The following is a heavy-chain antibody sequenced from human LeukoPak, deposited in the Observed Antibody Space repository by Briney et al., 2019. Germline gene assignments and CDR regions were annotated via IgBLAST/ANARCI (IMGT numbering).Heavy chain of an antibody. CDR3: ARAHYYDNSGYYPGAFDI. V-gene: IGHV4-39*07. CDR2: IYYRGNI. Sequence: PSETLSLTCTVSGASISSSTFSWGWIRQTPGKGLEWIGSIYYRGNIYYNASLKSRVTISVETSKNHFSLKLNSVTAADTAAYYCARAHYYDNSGYYPGAFDIWGQGTMVTVSS. D-gene: IGHD3-22*01. CDR1: GASISSSTFS. J-gene: IGHJ3*02.